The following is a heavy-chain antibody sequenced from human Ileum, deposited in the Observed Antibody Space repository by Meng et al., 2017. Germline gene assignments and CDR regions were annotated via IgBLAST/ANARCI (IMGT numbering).Heavy chain of an antibody. CDR3: ARVAAAGRN. J-gene: IGHJ4*02. CDR2: IIPIFGSA. CDR1: GGTFSSFA. Sequence: QGQLVQSGAEVRKPGSSVKVSCKASGGTFSSFAISWVRQAPGQGLEWMGGIIPIFGSADYAQKFQGRVTITADKSTSTAYMELSSPRSEDTAVYYCARVAAAGRNWGQGTLVTVSS. V-gene: IGHV1-69*06. D-gene: IGHD6-13*01.